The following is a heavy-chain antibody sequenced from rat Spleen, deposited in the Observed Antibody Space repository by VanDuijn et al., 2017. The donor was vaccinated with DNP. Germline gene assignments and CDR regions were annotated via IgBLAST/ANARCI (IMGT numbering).Heavy chain of an antibody. V-gene: IGHV5-20*01. CDR3: TTDFWAAMG. CDR2: ISYDGSST. J-gene: IGHJ2*01. CDR1: GFTFSNYY. Sequence: EVQLVESGGGLVQPGRSMKLSCVASGFTFSNYYMAWVRQAPKKGLEWVATISYDGSSTYYRDSVKGRFTISRDNAKSTLYLQMDSLRSEDTATYYCTTDFWAAMGWGQGVMVTVSS. D-gene: IGHD1-2*01.